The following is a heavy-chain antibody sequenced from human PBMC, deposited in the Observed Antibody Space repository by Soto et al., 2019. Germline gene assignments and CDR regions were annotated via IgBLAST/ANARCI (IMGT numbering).Heavy chain of an antibody. CDR3: ARDQVLYNGYVSHAFDI. Sequence: QVQLVQSGAAVKKPGASVKVSCKAPGYTFTSYGISWARQAPGQGLEWMGWISAYNGNTNYAQKLQGRGTMTTDTATSTAYMELRSLRSDDTAVYYCARDQVLYNGYVSHAFDIWGQGTMVTVSS. J-gene: IGHJ3*02. CDR1: GYTFTSYG. D-gene: IGHD5-12*01. CDR2: ISAYNGNT. V-gene: IGHV1-18*01.